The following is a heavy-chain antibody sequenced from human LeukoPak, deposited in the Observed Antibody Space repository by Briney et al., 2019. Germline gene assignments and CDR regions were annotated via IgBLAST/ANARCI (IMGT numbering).Heavy chain of an antibody. CDR1: GVSITSDTYY. J-gene: IGHJ4*02. CDR2: ILHSGST. Sequence: SQTLSLTCAVSGVSITSDTYYWSWIRQPPGKGLEWIGYILHSGSTYHNPSFKSRVTISVDTSKNQFSLKLRSVTAADTAVYFCARTRDFWSAYFDYWGQGILVTVSS. CDR3: ARTRDFWSAYFDY. V-gene: IGHV4-30-2*01. D-gene: IGHD3-3*01.